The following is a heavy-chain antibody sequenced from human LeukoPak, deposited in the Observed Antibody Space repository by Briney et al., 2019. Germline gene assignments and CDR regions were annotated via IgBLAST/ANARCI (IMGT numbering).Heavy chain of an antibody. Sequence: PGGSLRLSCAASGFTFSTYSMNWVRQAPGKGLEWVSYISSSNNTIYYADSVKGRFTISRDNAKNSLYLQMNSLRAEDTAVYYCAREASGYPDYWGQGTLVTVSS. V-gene: IGHV3-48*01. D-gene: IGHD5-12*01. CDR3: AREASGYPDY. CDR2: ISSSNNTI. J-gene: IGHJ4*02. CDR1: GFTFSTYS.